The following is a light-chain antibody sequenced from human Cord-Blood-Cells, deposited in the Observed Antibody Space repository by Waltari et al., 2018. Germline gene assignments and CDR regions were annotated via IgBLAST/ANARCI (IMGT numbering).Light chain of an antibody. J-gene: IGLJ3*02. CDR2: DVS. Sequence: QSALTQPASVSGSPGQSITISCTRTSSDVGGYNYVSWYQQHPGNAPKLMIYDVSKRPSGVSNRFSGSKSGNTASLTISGLQAEDEADYYCSSYTSSSTWVFGGGTKLTVL. CDR1: SSDVGGYNY. V-gene: IGLV2-14*01. CDR3: SSYTSSSTWV.